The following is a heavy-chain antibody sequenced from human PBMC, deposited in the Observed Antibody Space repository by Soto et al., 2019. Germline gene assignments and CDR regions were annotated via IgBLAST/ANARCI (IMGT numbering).Heavy chain of an antibody. V-gene: IGHV3-23*01. D-gene: IGHD3-10*01. CDR2: INGSGGRT. Sequence: PGGSLXLSCAASGFXLSSYAMSWVLQAPGKGLEWVSAINGSGGRTFYADSVKGRFTISRDNSKNTLYLQMNSLRAEDTAVYYCAKEDGSGSYVDYWGQGTPVTVSS. CDR1: GFXLSSYA. J-gene: IGHJ4*02. CDR3: AKEDGSGSYVDY.